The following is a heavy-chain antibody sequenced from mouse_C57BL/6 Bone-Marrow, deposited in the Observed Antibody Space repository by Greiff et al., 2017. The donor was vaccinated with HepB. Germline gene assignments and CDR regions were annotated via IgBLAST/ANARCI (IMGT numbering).Heavy chain of an antibody. Sequence: EVQLQQSGPELVKPGASVKISCKASGYSFTGYYMNWVKQSPEKSLEWIGEINPSTGGTTYNQKFKAKATLTVDKSSSKAYMQLKSLTSEDSAVYYYERDRSTGVAPNAMDYWGQGTSGTVSS. J-gene: IGHJ4*01. CDR1: GYSFTGYY. CDR3: ERDRSTGVAPNAMDY. CDR2: INPSTGGT. D-gene: IGHD1-1*01. V-gene: IGHV1-42*01.